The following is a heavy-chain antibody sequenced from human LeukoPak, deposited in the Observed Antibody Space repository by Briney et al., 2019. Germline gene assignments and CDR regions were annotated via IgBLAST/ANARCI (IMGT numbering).Heavy chain of an antibody. CDR3: ARAHRYSSGWYGFDP. J-gene: IGHJ5*02. V-gene: IGHV1-8*03. CDR2: MNPNSGNT. CDR1: GYTFTSYD. D-gene: IGHD6-19*01. Sequence: ASVKVSCKASGYTFTSYDINWVRQATGQGLEWMGWMNPNSGNTGYAQKFQGRVTITADESTSTAYMELSSLRSEDTAVYYCARAHRYSSGWYGFDPWGQGTLVTVSS.